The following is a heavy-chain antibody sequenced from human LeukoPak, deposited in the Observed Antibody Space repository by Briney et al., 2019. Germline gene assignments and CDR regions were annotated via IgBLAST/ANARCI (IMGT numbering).Heavy chain of an antibody. J-gene: IGHJ5*02. V-gene: IGHV1-46*01. CDR1: GYTFTSYY. CDR3: ARERDSGSYKEYNWFDP. Sequence: GASVKVSCKASGYTFTSYYMHWVRLAPGQGLEWMGIINPSGGSTSYAQKFQGRVTMTRDTSTSTVYMELSSLRSEDTAVYYCARERDSGSYKEYNWFDPWGQGTLVTVSS. CDR2: INPSGGST. D-gene: IGHD1-26*01.